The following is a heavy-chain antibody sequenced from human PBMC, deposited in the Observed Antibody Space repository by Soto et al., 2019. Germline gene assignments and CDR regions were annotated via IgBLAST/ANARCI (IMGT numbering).Heavy chain of an antibody. CDR1: GGSISSSRYY. V-gene: IGHV4-39*01. J-gene: IGHJ6*02. CDR2: MYYSGST. CDR3: ARLGYYYDSGPYNGEDV. Sequence: KPSETLSLTCTVSGGSISSSRYYWGWIRQPPGKGLEWIGTMYYSGSTYYNPSLKSRVTMSVDTSKNQFSLKLTSVTAADTAVYYCARLGYYYDSGPYNGEDVWGQGTTVTVSS. D-gene: IGHD3-22*01.